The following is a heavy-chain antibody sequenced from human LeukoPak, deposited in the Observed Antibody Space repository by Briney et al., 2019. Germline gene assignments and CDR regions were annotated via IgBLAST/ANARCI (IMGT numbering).Heavy chain of an antibody. J-gene: IGHJ4*02. CDR2: IDGDDNK. CDR1: GFSLRTRGMR. D-gene: IGHD6-13*01. V-gene: IGHV2-70*04. CDR3: VRSGYSSPFDY. Sequence: SGPALVKPPQTLTLTCTFSGFSLRTRGMRVSWIRQPPGKALEWLARIDGDDNKLYSASQKTRLTISKDTSENQVVLTMTNMDPVDTATYFCVRSGYSSPFDYWGQGTLVTVSS.